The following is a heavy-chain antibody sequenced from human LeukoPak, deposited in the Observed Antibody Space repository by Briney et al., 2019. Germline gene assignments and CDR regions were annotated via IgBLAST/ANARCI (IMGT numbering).Heavy chain of an antibody. Sequence: GGSLRLSCAASGFTFNSDAMSWVRQAPGKGLEWVSIISASGASPYYADSVKGRFTISRDNARNSVYLQMNSLRVEDTAVYYCARDPLRYLRVGHYDYWGQGTLVAVSS. CDR3: ARDPLRYLRVGHYDY. CDR1: GFTFNSDA. D-gene: IGHD3-9*01. V-gene: IGHV3-23*01. CDR2: ISASGASP. J-gene: IGHJ4*02.